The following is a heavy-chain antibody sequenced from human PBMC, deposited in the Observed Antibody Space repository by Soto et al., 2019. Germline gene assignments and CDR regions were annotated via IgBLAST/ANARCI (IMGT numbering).Heavy chain of an antibody. V-gene: IGHV3-48*01. CDR3: GQDPYMGNDIDFDY. CDR2: ISSSSSSI. D-gene: IGHD3-22*01. J-gene: IGHJ4*02. CDR1: GFTFSRYN. Sequence: EVQVVESGGGLVQPGGSLRLSCEASGFTFSRYNMNWVRQAPGKGLEWVSYISSSSSSIYYADSVKGRFTISRDNATNSLSLQINRARAEDTAVYYCGQDPYMGNDIDFDYWGQVTLITVSS.